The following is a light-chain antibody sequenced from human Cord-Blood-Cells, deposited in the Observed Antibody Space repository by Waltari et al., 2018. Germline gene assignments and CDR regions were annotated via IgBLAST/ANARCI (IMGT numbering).Light chain of an antibody. V-gene: IGKV3-11*01. Sequence: EIVLAQSPATLALSPGERATLSCRDIQSVSINLAWYQQKPGQAPRLLSYETSNRATGIPARFSGSGSWTDVTLTISSLEPEDFAVYYCQQRSNWPPMYSFGQGTKLEIK. CDR1: QSVSIN. J-gene: IGKJ2*03. CDR2: ETS. CDR3: QQRSNWPPMYS.